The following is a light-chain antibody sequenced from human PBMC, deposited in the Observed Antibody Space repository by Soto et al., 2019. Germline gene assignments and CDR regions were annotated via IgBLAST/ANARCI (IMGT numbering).Light chain of an antibody. CDR1: HSVSSS. Sequence: EIMLAQSPATLSVSPGERATLFFRASHSVSSSLAWYQQKPGQAPRLLIHGASTRATGIPARFSGSGSGTEFTLTISSLQSEDFAVYYCQQYSDWRPQFGQGTKVDIK. CDR2: GAS. CDR3: QQYSDWRPQ. V-gene: IGKV3-15*01. J-gene: IGKJ1*01.